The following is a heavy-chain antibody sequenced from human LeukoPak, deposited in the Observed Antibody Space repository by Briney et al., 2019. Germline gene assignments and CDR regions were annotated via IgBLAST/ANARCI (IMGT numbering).Heavy chain of an antibody. Sequence: SETLSLTCAVYGGSFSGYYWSWIRQVPGKGLEWIGEINQSGRTNYNPSLKSRVTISVDTSKKEISLKLSFVTAADTAVYYCARDGYCSSTSCYSAHSNWFDPWGQGTLVTVSS. CDR3: ARDGYCSSTSCYSAHSNWFDP. D-gene: IGHD2-2*03. J-gene: IGHJ5*02. CDR1: GGSFSGYY. V-gene: IGHV4-34*01. CDR2: INQSGRT.